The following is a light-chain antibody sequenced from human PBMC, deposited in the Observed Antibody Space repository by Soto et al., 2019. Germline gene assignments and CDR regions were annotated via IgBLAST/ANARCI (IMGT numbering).Light chain of an antibody. Sequence: GDRVIITCRASQSISRYLNWYQQKPGKAPNLLIYAASNLQSGVPSRFSGSGSGTDFTLTISSLQPEDFATYYCQQSYSTPFTFGPGTKMDIK. V-gene: IGKV1-39*01. CDR1: QSISRY. CDR3: QQSYSTPFT. CDR2: AAS. J-gene: IGKJ3*01.